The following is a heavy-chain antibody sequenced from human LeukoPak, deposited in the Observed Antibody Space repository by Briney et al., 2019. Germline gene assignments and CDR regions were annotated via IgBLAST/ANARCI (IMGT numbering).Heavy chain of an antibody. CDR2: IYTSGST. CDR3: ARDARDCSSTSCLDYYYYYYMDV. CDR1: GGSISSGSYY. D-gene: IGHD2-2*01. Sequence: SETLSLTCTVSGGSISSGSYYWSWIRQPAGKGLEWIGRIYTSGSTNYNPSLKSRVTMSVDTSKNQFSLKLSSVTAADTAVYYCARDARDCSSTSCLDYYYYYYMDVWGKGTTVTVSS. V-gene: IGHV4-61*02. J-gene: IGHJ6*03.